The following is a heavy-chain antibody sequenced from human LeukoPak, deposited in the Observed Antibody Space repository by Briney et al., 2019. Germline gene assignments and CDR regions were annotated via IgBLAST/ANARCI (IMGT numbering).Heavy chain of an antibody. J-gene: IGHJ4*02. V-gene: IGHV3-7*01. Sequence: GSLRLSCAASGFTFSSYSMAWVRQAPGKGLEWVANINPDGSEEYYSDSMNGRFSISRDNAKNSVYLQMNSLGAEDTAVYYCARHVNYNRCDYWGQGTLVTVSS. CDR2: INPDGSEE. CDR3: ARHVNYNRCDY. D-gene: IGHD5-24*01. CDR1: GFTFSSYS.